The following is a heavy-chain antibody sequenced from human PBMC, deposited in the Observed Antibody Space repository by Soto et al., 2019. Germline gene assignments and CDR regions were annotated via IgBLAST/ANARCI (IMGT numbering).Heavy chain of an antibody. CDR1: GFTFSSYA. J-gene: IGHJ4*02. Sequence: EVQLLESGGGLVQPGGSLRLSCAASGFTFSSYAMSWVRQAPGKGLEWVSGISGRGGSTYYADSVKGRFTISRDNSKNPLYLQMNSLIAEDTAVYYCAKGPLYGDYVSGWGQGTLVTVSS. D-gene: IGHD4-17*01. CDR3: AKGPLYGDYVSG. CDR2: ISGRGGST. V-gene: IGHV3-23*01.